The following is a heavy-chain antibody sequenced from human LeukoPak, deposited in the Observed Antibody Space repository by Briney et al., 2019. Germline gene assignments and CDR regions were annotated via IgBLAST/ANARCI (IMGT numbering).Heavy chain of an antibody. J-gene: IGHJ3*02. CDR2: IRQDGDTK. CDR1: GFPFNAYW. CDR3: ARDGTTYDAFDI. V-gene: IGHV3-7*03. D-gene: IGHD1-7*01. Sequence: GGSLRLSCAASGFPFNAYWMTWVRQAPGKGLEWVANIRQDGDTKYYVDSVKGRFTISRDNAMNSLYLQMNSLRAEDTAVYYCARDGTTYDAFDIWGQGTMVTVSS.